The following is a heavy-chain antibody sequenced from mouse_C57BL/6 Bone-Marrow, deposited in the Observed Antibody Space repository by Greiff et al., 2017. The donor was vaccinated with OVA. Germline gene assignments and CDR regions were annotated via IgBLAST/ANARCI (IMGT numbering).Heavy chain of an antibody. CDR3: ASQRLRRTRYAMDY. J-gene: IGHJ4*01. D-gene: IGHD2-2*01. V-gene: IGHV14-3*01. CDR1: GFNITNTY. Sequence: EVQLQQSVAELVRPGASVKLSCTASGFNITNTYMHWVKQRPEQGLEWIGRIDPANGNTKYAPKFQGKATITADTSSNTAYLQLSSLTSEDTAIYYCASQRLRRTRYAMDYWGQGTSVTVSS. CDR2: IDPANGNT.